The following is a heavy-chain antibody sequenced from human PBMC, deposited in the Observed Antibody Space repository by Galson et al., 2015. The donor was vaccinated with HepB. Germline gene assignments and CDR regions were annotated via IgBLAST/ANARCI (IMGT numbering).Heavy chain of an antibody. J-gene: IGHJ5*02. V-gene: IGHV4-61*01. CDR2: MYYSGST. CDR3: ARVYGDYDRWFDP. D-gene: IGHD4-17*01. CDR1: GGSVSSTSNY. Sequence: SETLSLTCTVSGGSVSSTSNYWTWIRQPPGKGLEWIGYMYYSGSTNYNPSLKSRVTISVDTSKNQFSLKLSSVTAADTAVYYCARVYGDYDRWFDPWGQGTLVTVSS.